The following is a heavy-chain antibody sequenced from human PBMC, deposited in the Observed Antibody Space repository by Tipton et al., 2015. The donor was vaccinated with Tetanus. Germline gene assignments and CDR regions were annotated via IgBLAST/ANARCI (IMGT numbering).Heavy chain of an antibody. CDR1: GGSIDSINW. V-gene: IGHV4-4*01. D-gene: IGHD3-3*01. Sequence: TLSLTCAVSGGSIDSINWWSWVRQPPGQGLEWIGETSDSGYTNYNPSLKSRVTISVDKSKDQFSLKLDSVTVADTAVYFCARSNILRFLDCWGQGTLVTVSS. CDR2: TSDSGYT. J-gene: IGHJ4*02. CDR3: ARSNILRFLDC.